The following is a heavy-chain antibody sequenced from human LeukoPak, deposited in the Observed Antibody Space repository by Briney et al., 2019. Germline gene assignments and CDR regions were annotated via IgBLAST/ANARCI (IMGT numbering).Heavy chain of an antibody. CDR2: INHSGST. CDR3: ARGGRAMVRSPRA. CDR1: GFTFSSYA. Sequence: GSLRLSCAASGFTFSSYAMSWIRQPPGKGLEWIGEINHSGSTNYNPSLKSRVTISVDTSKNQFSLKLSSVTAADTAVYYCARGGRAMVRSPRAWGQGTLVTVSS. D-gene: IGHD3-10*01. J-gene: IGHJ4*02. V-gene: IGHV4-34*01.